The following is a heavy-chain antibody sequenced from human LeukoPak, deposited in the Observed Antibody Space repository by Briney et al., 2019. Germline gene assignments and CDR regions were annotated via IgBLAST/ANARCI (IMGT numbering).Heavy chain of an antibody. CDR1: GFTFSSYG. V-gene: IGHV3-21*01. CDR2: ISSSSSYI. D-gene: IGHD3-16*02. CDR3: ARESGIIYGIYYFDY. J-gene: IGHJ4*02. Sequence: PGGSLRLSCAASGFTFSSYGMHWVRQAPGKGLEWVSSISSSSSYIYYADSVKGRFTISRDNAKNSLYLQMNSLRAEDTAVYYCARESGIIYGIYYFDYWGQGTLVTVSS.